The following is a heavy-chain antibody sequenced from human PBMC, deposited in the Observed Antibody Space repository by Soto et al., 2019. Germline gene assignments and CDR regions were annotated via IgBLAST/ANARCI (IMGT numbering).Heavy chain of an antibody. CDR2: IKSKTFGGET. Sequence: GGFLRLSCRPCGFTLGEVAMIWFRQAAGKGVEGVGFIKSKTFGGETQYAASVQGRFTISREESKNIAYLEINSLRTEDTAVYSCDTDRDGYNLFLDSGGQGNPVTVSS. CDR1: GFTLGEVA. CDR3: DTDRDGYNLFLDS. J-gene: IGHJ4*02. D-gene: IGHD5-12*01. V-gene: IGHV3-49*03.